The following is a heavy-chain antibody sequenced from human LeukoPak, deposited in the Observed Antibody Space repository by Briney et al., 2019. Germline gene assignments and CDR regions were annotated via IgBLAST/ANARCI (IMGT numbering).Heavy chain of an antibody. V-gene: IGHV4-30-4*08. Sequence: PSETLSLTCTVSGGSISSGDYYWSWIRQPPGKGLEWIGYIYYSGSTYYNPSLKSRVTISVDTSKNQFSLKLSSVTAADTAVYYCARVNGSSGRFGYYYYYYMDVWGKGTTVTVSS. D-gene: IGHD6-6*01. CDR2: IYYSGST. J-gene: IGHJ6*03. CDR1: GGSISSGDYY. CDR3: ARVNGSSGRFGYYYYYYMDV.